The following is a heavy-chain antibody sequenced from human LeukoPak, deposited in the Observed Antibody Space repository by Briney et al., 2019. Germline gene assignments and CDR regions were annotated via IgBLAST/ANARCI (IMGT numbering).Heavy chain of an antibody. D-gene: IGHD3-22*01. V-gene: IGHV1-2*02. J-gene: IGHJ4*02. CDR3: ARDQSGYDSSGPHDY. Sequence: ASVKVSCTASGYTFTGYYMHWVRQAPGQGLEWMGWINPNSGGTNYAQKFQGRVTMTRDTSISTAYMELSRLGSDDTAVYYCARDQSGYDSSGPHDYWGQGTLVTVSS. CDR1: GYTFTGYY. CDR2: INPNSGGT.